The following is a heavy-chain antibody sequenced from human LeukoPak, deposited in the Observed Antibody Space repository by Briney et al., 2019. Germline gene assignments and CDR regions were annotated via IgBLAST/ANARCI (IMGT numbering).Heavy chain of an antibody. CDR2: INHSGST. J-gene: IGHJ4*02. CDR1: GGSFSGYY. CDR3: ARGRPYFDY. Sequence: SETLSLTCAVYGGSFSGYYWSWIRQPPGKGLEWIGEINHSGSTNYNPSLKSRVTISVDTSKNQFSLKLSSVTAADTAVYYCARGRPYFDYWGQGTPVTVSS. V-gene: IGHV4-34*01.